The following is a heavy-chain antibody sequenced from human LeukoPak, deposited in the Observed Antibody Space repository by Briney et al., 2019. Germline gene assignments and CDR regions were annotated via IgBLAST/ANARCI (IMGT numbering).Heavy chain of an antibody. CDR1: GFTFGDYA. CDR2: IRGKAYGGTT. V-gene: IGHV3-49*04. Sequence: GGSLRLSCTASGFTFGDYAMSWVRQAPGKGLEWVGFIRGKAYGGTTEYAASVKGRFTISRDDSKSIAYLQMNSLKTEDTAVYYCTGARYDAFDIWGQGTMVTVSS. J-gene: IGHJ3*02. CDR3: TGARYDAFDI.